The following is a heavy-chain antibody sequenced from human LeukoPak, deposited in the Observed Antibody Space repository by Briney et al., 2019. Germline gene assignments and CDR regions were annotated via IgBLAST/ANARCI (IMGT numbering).Heavy chain of an antibody. CDR2: IRYDGGNK. D-gene: IGHD3-22*01. CDR3: AKAEMGTDYYDSSGYFDY. Sequence: GGSLRLSCAASGFTFSSYGMHWVRQAPGKGLEWVAFIRYDGGNKYYADSVKGRFTISRDNSKNTLYLQMNSLRAEDTAVCYCAKAEMGTDYYDSSGYFDYWGQGTLVTVSS. CDR1: GFTFSSYG. J-gene: IGHJ4*02. V-gene: IGHV3-30*02.